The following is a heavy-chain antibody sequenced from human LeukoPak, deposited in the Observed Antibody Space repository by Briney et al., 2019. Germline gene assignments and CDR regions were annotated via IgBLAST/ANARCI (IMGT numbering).Heavy chain of an antibody. J-gene: IGHJ4*02. CDR1: GFTVINNY. Sequence: GGSLRLSCAASGFTVINNYMSWVRQAPGKGLEWVSLIYGGGRTYYADSVKGRFTISRDNAKNSLYLQMNSLRAEDTALYYCARDRFRDYGGSPVDYWGQGTLVTVSS. CDR2: IYGGGRT. CDR3: ARDRFRDYGGSPVDY. V-gene: IGHV3-66*01. D-gene: IGHD4-23*01.